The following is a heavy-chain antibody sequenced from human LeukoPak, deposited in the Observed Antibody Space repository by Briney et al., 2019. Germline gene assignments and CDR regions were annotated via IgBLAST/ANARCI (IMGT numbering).Heavy chain of an antibody. V-gene: IGHV3-48*01. CDR1: GFTFSRYS. D-gene: IGHD3-22*01. CDR3: ARVRINYYDSGTRFDY. J-gene: IGHJ4*02. Sequence: GGSLRLSCAASGFTFSRYSMNWVRQAPGKGLEWVSYISSSSSTMYYADSVKGRVTISRDNAKNSLYLQMNSLRAEDTAVYYCARVRINYYDSGTRFDYWGQGTLVTVSS. CDR2: ISSSSSTM.